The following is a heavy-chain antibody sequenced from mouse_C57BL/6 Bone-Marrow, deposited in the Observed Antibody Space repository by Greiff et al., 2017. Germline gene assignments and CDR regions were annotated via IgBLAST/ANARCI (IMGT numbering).Heavy chain of an antibody. CDR3: AKNGRLPYWYFDV. D-gene: IGHD2-4*01. J-gene: IGHJ1*03. CDR2: IWRGGST. V-gene: IGHV2-5*01. Sequence: QVQLKQSGPGLVQPSQSLSKTCTVSGFSLTSYGVHWVRQSPGKGLEWLGVIWRGGSTDYNAAFMSRLSITKDNSKSQVFFKMNSLQADDTAIYYCAKNGRLPYWYFDVWGTGTTVTVSS. CDR1: GFSLTSYG.